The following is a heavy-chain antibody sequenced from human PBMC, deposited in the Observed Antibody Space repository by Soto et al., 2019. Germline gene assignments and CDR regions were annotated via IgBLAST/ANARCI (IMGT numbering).Heavy chain of an antibody. CDR1: GFTFSSYS. D-gene: IGHD3-22*01. J-gene: IGHJ5*02. CDR3: AVRMFYDSSGYYGEPDWFDP. Sequence: LRLSCAASGFTFSSYSMNWVRQAPGKGLEWVSSISSSSSYIYYADSVKGRFTISRDNAKNSLYLQMNSLRAEDTAVYYCAVRMFYDSSGYYGEPDWFDPWGQGTLVTVSS. V-gene: IGHV3-21*01. CDR2: ISSSSSYI.